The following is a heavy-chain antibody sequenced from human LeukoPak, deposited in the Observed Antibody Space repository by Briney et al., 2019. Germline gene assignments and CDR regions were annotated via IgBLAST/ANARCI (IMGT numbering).Heavy chain of an antibody. Sequence: GGSLRLSCAASGFTFSSYEMNWVRQAPGKGLEWVSYISSSGSTIYYADSVKGRSTISRDNAKNSLYLQMNSLRAEDTAVYYCARDLGVTGDYWGQGTLVTVSS. CDR1: GFTFSSYE. J-gene: IGHJ4*02. D-gene: IGHD3-16*01. V-gene: IGHV3-48*03. CDR2: ISSSGSTI. CDR3: ARDLGVTGDY.